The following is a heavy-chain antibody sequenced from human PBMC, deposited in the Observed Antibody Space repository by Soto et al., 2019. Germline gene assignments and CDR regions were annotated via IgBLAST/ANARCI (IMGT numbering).Heavy chain of an antibody. V-gene: IGHV3-30-3*01. J-gene: IGHJ6*02. CDR2: ISYDGTNK. D-gene: IGHD2-2*01. CDR1: GFTFSNYA. Sequence: PGGSLRLSCAASGFTFSNYAMYWVRQAPGKGLEWVAVISYDGTNKFYGDSVRGRFTISRDSSKNTMYLQMSSLRVDDTAVYYCARDMSDSVVVIAARFYYYAMDVWGQGSTVTVSS. CDR3: ARDMSDSVVVIAARFYYYAMDV.